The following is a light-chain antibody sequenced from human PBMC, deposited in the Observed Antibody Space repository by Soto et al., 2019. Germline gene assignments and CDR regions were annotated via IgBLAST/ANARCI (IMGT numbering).Light chain of an antibody. Sequence: IVMTQSPATLSVSPGERATLSCRASQSINSNLAWYQQKPGQAPRLLMFRASIRATGFPARFSGSGSGTEFNITISSLQSEDSAIYYCQQYINWPRATFGGGTKVDIK. CDR3: QQYINWPRAT. V-gene: IGKV3-15*01. CDR2: RAS. CDR1: QSINSN. J-gene: IGKJ4*01.